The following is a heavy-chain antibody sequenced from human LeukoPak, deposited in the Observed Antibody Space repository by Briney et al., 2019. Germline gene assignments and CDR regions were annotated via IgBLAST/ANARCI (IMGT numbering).Heavy chain of an antibody. V-gene: IGHV4-61*08. J-gene: IGHJ3*02. CDR1: GGSISSGGYY. D-gene: IGHD3-3*01. CDR3: ARDAVGMSYYDFWSGTPDAFDI. CDR2: IYHSGST. Sequence: SETLSLTCTVSGGSISSGGYYWSWIRQPPGKGLEWIGYIYHSGSTYYNPSLKSRVTISVDTSKNQFSLKLSSVTAADTAVYYCARDAVGMSYYDFWSGTPDAFDIWGQGTMVTVSS.